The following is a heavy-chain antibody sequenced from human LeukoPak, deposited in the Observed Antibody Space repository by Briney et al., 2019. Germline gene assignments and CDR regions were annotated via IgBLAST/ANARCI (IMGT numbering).Heavy chain of an antibody. D-gene: IGHD3-22*01. CDR3: ARVRGYDSSPFDI. V-gene: IGHV4-59*08. CDR2: IYHSGST. CDR1: GGFNTHYY. Sequence: SETLSLTCSVSGGFNTHYYWSWIRQPPGKGLEWIGYIYHSGSTNYNPSLKSRVTISVDTSKNQFSLKLSSVTAADTAVYYCARVRGYDSSPFDIWGQGTMVTVSS. J-gene: IGHJ3*02.